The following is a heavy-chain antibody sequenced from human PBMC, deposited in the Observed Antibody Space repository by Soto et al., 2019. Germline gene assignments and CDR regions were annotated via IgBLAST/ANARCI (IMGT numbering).Heavy chain of an antibody. J-gene: IGHJ4*02. V-gene: IGHV5-51*01. Sequence: GESLKISCKGSGYSFTSYWIGWVRQMPGKGLEWMGIIYPGDSDTRYSPSFQGQVTISADKSISTAYLQWSSLKASDTAMYYCARHGPLNYYGSGSYYNEMDYWGQGTLVTVSS. CDR2: IYPGDSDT. CDR1: GYSFTSYW. CDR3: ARHGPLNYYGSGSYYNEMDY. D-gene: IGHD3-10*01.